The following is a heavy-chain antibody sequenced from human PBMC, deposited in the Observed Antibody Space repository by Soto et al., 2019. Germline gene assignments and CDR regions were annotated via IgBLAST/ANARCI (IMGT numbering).Heavy chain of an antibody. D-gene: IGHD3-10*01. V-gene: IGHV4-34*01. J-gene: IGHJ6*03. CDR2: INHSGST. CDR1: GGSFSGYY. CDR3: ARGITMVRGVINDYMDV. Sequence: SETLSLTCAVYGGSFSGYYWSWIRQPPGKGLEWIGEINHSGSTNYNPSLKSRVPISVDTSKNQFSLKLSSVTAADTAVYYCARGITMVRGVINDYMDVWGKGTTVTVSS.